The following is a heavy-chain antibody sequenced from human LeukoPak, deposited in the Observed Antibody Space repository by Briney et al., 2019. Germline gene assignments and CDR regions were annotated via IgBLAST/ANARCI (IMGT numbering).Heavy chain of an antibody. D-gene: IGHD3-22*01. J-gene: IGHJ4*02. CDR3: ARDTYYYDDSGYYQFDY. Sequence: PSETLSLTCTVSGGSVSNSHYYWTWIRQPPGKGLEWIGTSFYSGSTNYNPSLKSRVTISIDTSDNQFSLNLSSVTAADTAVYYCARDTYYYDDSGYYQFDYWGRGALVTVS. CDR2: SFYSGST. CDR1: GGSVSNSHYY. V-gene: IGHV4-61*01.